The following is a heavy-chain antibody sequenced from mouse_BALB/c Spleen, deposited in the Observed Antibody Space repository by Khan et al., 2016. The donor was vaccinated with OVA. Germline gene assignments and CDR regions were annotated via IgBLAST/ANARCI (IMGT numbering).Heavy chain of an antibody. Sequence: QVQLQQSGPGLVQPSQSLSITCTVSGFSLTNYSVHWVRQSPGKGLEWLGVIWSAGSTDYNAAFISRLTIRKDNSRSQVFFKMNSLQPNDTAIYYCARRGYDYGRGALFAYWGQRTLVTVSA. D-gene: IGHD2-4*01. CDR3: ARRGYDYGRGALFAY. CDR2: IWSAGST. J-gene: IGHJ3*01. V-gene: IGHV2-2*02. CDR1: GFSLTNYS.